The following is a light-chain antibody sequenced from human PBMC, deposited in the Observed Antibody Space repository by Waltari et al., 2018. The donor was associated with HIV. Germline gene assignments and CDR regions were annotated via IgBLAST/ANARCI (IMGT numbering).Light chain of an antibody. Sequence: DIRLTQSPSPMSPSAGDRVAITCRAGQNVGAFLAWYQQKPGKPPKLLIFQASILEGGVPSRFSGSVSGSDFTLTINGLQSDDFATYYCHQYASFSGTFGQGTKVEL. V-gene: IGKV1-5*03. CDR3: HQYASFSGT. CDR1: QNVGAF. J-gene: IGKJ1*01. CDR2: QAS.